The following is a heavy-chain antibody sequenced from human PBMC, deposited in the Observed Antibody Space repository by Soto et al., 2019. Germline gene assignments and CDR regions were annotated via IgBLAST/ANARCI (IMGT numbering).Heavy chain of an antibody. CDR3: ARSIARVAGTWVDY. J-gene: IGHJ4*02. Sequence: SETLSLTCTVSGGSISSNYWTWIRQPPGKGLEWIGYVYNSGSTNYNPSLKSRVTISEDTSKSQFSLKVNSMTAADTAVYYCARSIARVAGTWVDYWGQGTLVTVSS. V-gene: IGHV4-59*01. CDR1: GGSISSNY. CDR2: VYNSGST. D-gene: IGHD2-15*01.